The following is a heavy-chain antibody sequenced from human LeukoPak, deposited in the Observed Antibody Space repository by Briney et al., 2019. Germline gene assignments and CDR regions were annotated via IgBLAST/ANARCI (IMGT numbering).Heavy chain of an antibody. CDR1: GGTFSSYA. Sequence: SVKVSCKASGGTFSSYAISWVRQAPGQGLEWMGRIIPILGIANYAQKFQGRVTITADKSTSTAYMELSSLRSEDTAVYYCARNRLDSSGYYFGYWGQGTLVTVSS. CDR2: IIPILGIA. CDR3: ARNRLDSSGYYFGY. D-gene: IGHD3-22*01. J-gene: IGHJ4*02. V-gene: IGHV1-69*04.